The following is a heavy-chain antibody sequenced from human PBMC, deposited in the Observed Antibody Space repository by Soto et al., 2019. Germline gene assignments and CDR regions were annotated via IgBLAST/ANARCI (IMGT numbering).Heavy chain of an antibody. CDR1: GYTLTELS. CDR2: FDPEDGET. D-gene: IGHD3-9*01. V-gene: IGHV1-24*01. J-gene: IGHJ5*02. Sequence: ASVKVSCKVSGYTLTELSMHWVRQAPGKGLEWMGGFDPEDGETIYAQKFQGRVTMTEDTSTDTAYMELSSLRSEDTAVYYCATAKFYDILTCYYPAANWFDPWGQGTLVTVSS. CDR3: ATAKFYDILTCYYPAANWFDP.